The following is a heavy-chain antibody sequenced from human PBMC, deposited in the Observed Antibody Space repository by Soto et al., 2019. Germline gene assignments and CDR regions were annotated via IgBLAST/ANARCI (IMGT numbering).Heavy chain of an antibody. CDR3: ATWHEREHAFDV. D-gene: IGHD1-1*01. V-gene: IGHV3-53*01. CDR2: LYDVDGS. J-gene: IGHJ3*01. Sequence: VQLVESVGGVIQPGESLRLSCAAFGLTISGKKYVAWVRQAPGQGLEWVSALYDVDGSFYADSVTGRFTTSSDSSKTTVYLQMNDLRPDDTAVYYCATWHEREHAFDVWGQGTTVTISS. CDR1: GLTISGKKY.